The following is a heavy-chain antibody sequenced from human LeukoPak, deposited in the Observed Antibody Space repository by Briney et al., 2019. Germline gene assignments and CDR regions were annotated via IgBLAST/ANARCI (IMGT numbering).Heavy chain of an antibody. D-gene: IGHD3-10*01. Sequence: GGSLRLSCAASGFTFSSYTMNWVRQAPGKGLEWVSSISSSSSYIYHADSVKGRFTFSRDNAKNSLYLQMNSLRAEDTAVYYCARSGWFGELGSDYWGQGTLVTVSS. CDR2: ISSSSSYI. CDR3: ARSGWFGELGSDY. CDR1: GFTFSSYT. V-gene: IGHV3-21*01. J-gene: IGHJ4*02.